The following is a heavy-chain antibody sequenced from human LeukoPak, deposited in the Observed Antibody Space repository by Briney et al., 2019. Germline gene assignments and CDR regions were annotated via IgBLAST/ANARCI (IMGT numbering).Heavy chain of an antibody. J-gene: IGHJ6*02. CDR2: ISSSSYI. Sequence: GGSLRLSCAASGFILSNAWMSWVRQAPGKGLEWVSSISSSSYIYYADSVKGRFTISRDNAKNSLYLQMNSLRAEDTAVYYCAREGGSYYYYGMDVWGQGTTVTVSS. D-gene: IGHD1-26*01. CDR3: AREGGSYYYYGMDV. V-gene: IGHV3-69-1*01. CDR1: GFILSNAW.